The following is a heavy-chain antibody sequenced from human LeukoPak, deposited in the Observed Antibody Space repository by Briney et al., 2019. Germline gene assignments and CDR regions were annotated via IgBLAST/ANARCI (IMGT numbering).Heavy chain of an antibody. CDR2: IYYSGST. D-gene: IGHD6-13*01. V-gene: IGHV4-61*01. CDR1: GASVSSGSYY. CDR3: ARVWSSGSGYSSSWFLDY. J-gene: IGHJ4*02. Sequence: SETLSLTCTVSGASVSSGSYYWSWIRQPPGKGLEWIGYIYYSGSTNYNPSLKSRVTISVDTSKNQFFLKLSSVTAADTAVYYCARVWSSGSGYSSSWFLDYWGQGTLVTVSS.